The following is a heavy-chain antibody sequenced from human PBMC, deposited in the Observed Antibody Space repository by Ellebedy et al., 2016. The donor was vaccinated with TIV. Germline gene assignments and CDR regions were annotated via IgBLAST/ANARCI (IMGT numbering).Heavy chain of an antibody. V-gene: IGHV4-4*07. Sequence: MPSETLSLTCTVSGGSISSYYWSWIRQPAGKGLEWIGRIYTSGSTNYNPSLKSRVTMSVDTSKNQFSLKLRSVTAADTAVYYCARMEYSYGWVDHWGQGTLVTVSS. CDR3: ARMEYSYGWVDH. CDR1: GGSISSYY. CDR2: IYTSGST. D-gene: IGHD5-18*01. J-gene: IGHJ4*02.